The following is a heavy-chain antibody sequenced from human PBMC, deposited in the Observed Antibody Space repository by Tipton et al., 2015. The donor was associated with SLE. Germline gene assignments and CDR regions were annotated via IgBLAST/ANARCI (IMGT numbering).Heavy chain of an antibody. CDR3: ASNWGSGY. J-gene: IGHJ4*02. D-gene: IGHD7-27*01. V-gene: IGHV4-34*01. CDR2: INHSGST. Sequence: TLSLTCAVYGGSFSGYYWSWIRQPPGKGLEWIGEINHSGSTYYNPSLKSRVTISVDTSKNQFSLKLSSVTAADTAVYYCASNWGSGYWGQGTLVTVSS. CDR1: GGSFSGYY.